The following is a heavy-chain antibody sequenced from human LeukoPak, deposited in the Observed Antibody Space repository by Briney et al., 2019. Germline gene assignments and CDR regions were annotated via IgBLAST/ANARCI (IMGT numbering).Heavy chain of an antibody. J-gene: IGHJ4*02. CDR3: ARDSSGQGDY. CDR1: GFTFSDHY. Sequence: GGSLRLSCAASGFTFSDHYIDWVRQAPGKGLEWVGRSKNKANNYITQYAAFVQGRFTISRDNSKNSLYLQINSLKTEDAAVYYCARDSSGQGDYWGQGTLVTVSS. CDR2: SKNKANNYIT. V-gene: IGHV3-72*01. D-gene: IGHD3-22*01.